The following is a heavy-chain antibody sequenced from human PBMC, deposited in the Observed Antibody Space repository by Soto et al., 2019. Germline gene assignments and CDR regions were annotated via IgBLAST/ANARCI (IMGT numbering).Heavy chain of an antibody. CDR1: GGSISSSSYY. Sequence: QLQLQESGLGLVKPSETLSLTCTVSGGSISSSSYYWGWIRQPPGKGLEWIGSIYYSGSTYYNPSLKSRVTISVDTSKNQFSLKLSSVTAADTAVYYCATQTVTGYYYYYGMDVWGQGTTVTVSS. CDR2: IYYSGST. CDR3: ATQTVTGYYYYYGMDV. D-gene: IGHD4-4*01. J-gene: IGHJ6*02. V-gene: IGHV4-39*01.